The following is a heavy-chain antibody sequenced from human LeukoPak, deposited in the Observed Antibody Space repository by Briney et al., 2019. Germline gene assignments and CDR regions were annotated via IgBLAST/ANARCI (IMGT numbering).Heavy chain of an antibody. Sequence: GGSLRLSCAASGFTFSSYGKYWVRQAPGKGLEWVTNIWYDGSNKYYADSVKGRFTISRDNSKNTLYLQMNSLRAEDTAVYYCARGLFNYDSSRLNYWSQGTLVTVSS. CDR2: IWYDGSNK. V-gene: IGHV3-33*01. CDR3: ARGLFNYDSSRLNY. J-gene: IGHJ4*02. CDR1: GFTFSSYG. D-gene: IGHD3-22*01.